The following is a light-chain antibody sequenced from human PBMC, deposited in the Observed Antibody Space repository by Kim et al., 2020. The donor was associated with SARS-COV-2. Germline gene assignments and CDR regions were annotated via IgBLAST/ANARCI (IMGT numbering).Light chain of an antibody. Sequence: PSSLSAFVGDRVTITCQANQDISNTLNWYQQEPRKAPKLLIYDASNLESGVSPRFSGGGSGTFITLTINNLQPEDSATYFCQQRQTFSQGTKLEI. J-gene: IGKJ2*01. CDR1: QDISNT. CDR3: QQRQT. V-gene: IGKV1-33*01. CDR2: DAS.